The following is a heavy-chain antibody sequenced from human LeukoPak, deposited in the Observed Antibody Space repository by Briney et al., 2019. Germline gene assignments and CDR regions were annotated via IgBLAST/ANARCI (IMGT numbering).Heavy chain of an antibody. Sequence: ASVKVSCKASGYTFTGYYMHWVRQAPGQGLEWMGWINPNSGGTNYAQKFQGRVTMTRDTSISTAYMELSRLRSDDTAVYYCARDLYYYDSSGYYYASIYCYGMDVWGQGTTVTVSS. CDR3: ARDLYYYDSSGYYYASIYCYGMDV. D-gene: IGHD3-22*01. V-gene: IGHV1-2*02. J-gene: IGHJ6*02. CDR2: INPNSGGT. CDR1: GYTFTGYY.